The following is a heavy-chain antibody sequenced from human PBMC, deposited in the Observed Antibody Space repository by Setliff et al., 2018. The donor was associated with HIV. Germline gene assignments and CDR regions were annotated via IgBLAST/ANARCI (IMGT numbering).Heavy chain of an antibody. D-gene: IGHD1-26*01. J-gene: IGHJ4*02. CDR3: ARTMGVTYFDY. Sequence: SETLSLTCTVSGGSISSSSYYWGWIRQPPGKGLEWIGSIDYSGSTSYDPSLKSRVTVSVDTPENQFSLKLSSVTAADTAVYYCARTMGVTYFDYWGQGTLVTVSS. CDR2: IDYSGST. V-gene: IGHV4-39*01. CDR1: GGSISSSSYY.